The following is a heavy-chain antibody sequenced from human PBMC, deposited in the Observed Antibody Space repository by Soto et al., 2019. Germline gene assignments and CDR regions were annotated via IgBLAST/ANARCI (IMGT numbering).Heavy chain of an antibody. CDR2: ISSIGDTT. CDR3: AHPRGYGVFDAVDI. J-gene: IGHJ3*02. Sequence: YAMNWVRQAPGKGLEWVSAISSIGDTTYYAESVMGRFTISRDNSINTLYLQMRSLRPEDTAVYYCAHPRGYGVFDAVDIWGQGTMVTVSS. V-gene: IGHV3-23*01. D-gene: IGHD4-17*01. CDR1: YA.